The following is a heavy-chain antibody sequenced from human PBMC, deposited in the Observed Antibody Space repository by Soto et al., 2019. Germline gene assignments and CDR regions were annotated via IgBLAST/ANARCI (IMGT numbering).Heavy chain of an antibody. CDR1: GGSISSGY. D-gene: IGHD3-22*01. V-gene: IGHV4-59*01. J-gene: IGHJ5*02. CDR3: TGAYYDVSGYSLDP. CDR2: TYYGGSI. Sequence: PSETLSLTCSVSGGSISSGYWTWIRQPPGKGLEWIGYTYYGGSINYNPSLKSRVIISVDTAKNQFSLRLSSVSAADTAVYYCTGAYYDVSGYSLDPWGQGTSVTVSS.